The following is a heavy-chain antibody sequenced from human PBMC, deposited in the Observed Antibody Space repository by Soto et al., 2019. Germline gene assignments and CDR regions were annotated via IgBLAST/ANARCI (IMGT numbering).Heavy chain of an antibody. CDR2: IYYSGST. J-gene: IGHJ3*02. V-gene: IGHV4-31*03. Sequence: SETLSLTCTVSGGSISSGGYYWSWIRQHPGKGLEWIGYIYYSGSTYYNPSLKSRVTISVDTSKNQFSLKLSSVTAADTAVYYCARAGEDIVVVPAAMPYDAFDIWGQGTMVTVSS. CDR1: GGSISSGGYY. CDR3: ARAGEDIVVVPAAMPYDAFDI. D-gene: IGHD2-2*01.